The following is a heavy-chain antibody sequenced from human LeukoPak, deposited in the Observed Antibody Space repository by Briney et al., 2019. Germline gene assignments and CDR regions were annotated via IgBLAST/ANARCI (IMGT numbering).Heavy chain of an antibody. CDR2: ISSDSRTI. CDR3: TTDRSDYYDSSGYYRRYAFDI. Sequence: GGSLRLSCAASGFTFSYYGMNWVRQAPGKGLEWVSHISSDSRTIQYADSVRGRFTISRDNAKNILFLQMNSLKTEDTAVYYCTTDRSDYYDSSGYYRRYAFDIWGQGTMVTVSS. V-gene: IGHV3-48*01. D-gene: IGHD3-22*01. CDR1: GFTFSYYG. J-gene: IGHJ3*02.